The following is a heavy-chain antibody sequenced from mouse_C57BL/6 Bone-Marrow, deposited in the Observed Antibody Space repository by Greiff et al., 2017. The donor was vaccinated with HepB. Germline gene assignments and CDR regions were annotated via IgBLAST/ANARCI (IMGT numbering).Heavy chain of an antibody. D-gene: IGHD2-5*01. CDR2: IYPRSGNT. CDR3: ARGASDSNYVPYAMDY. Sequence: VQLQQSGAELARPGASVKLSCKASGYTFTSYGISWVKQRTGQGLEWIGEIYPRSGNTYYNEKFKGKATLTADKSSSTAYMELRSLPSEDSAVYFCARGASDSNYVPYAMDYWGQGTSVTVSS. J-gene: IGHJ4*01. CDR1: GYTFTSYG. V-gene: IGHV1-81*01.